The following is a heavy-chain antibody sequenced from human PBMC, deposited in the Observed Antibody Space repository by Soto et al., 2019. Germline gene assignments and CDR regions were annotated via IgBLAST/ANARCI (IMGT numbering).Heavy chain of an antibody. V-gene: IGHV4-61*01. CDR3: ARGLITGSHYSGGWYYFDS. J-gene: IGHJ4*02. Sequence: SETLSLTCTVPGGSVNIGTYYWSWIRQPPGKGLEWIGFIHYSGSTNYNPSLKSRVTMSVDTSNSQFSLELSSVTAADTAVYYCARGLITGSHYSGGWYYFDSWGQGTQVTVSS. CDR2: IHYSGST. D-gene: IGHD6-19*01. CDR1: GGSVNIGTYY.